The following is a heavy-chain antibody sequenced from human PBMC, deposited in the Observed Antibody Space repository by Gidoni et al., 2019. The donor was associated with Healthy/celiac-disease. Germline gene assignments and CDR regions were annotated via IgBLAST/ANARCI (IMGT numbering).Heavy chain of an antibody. Sequence: QVQLVESGGGVVLPGRSLRLSCSASGFTFIRYGMHWVRQAPGKGLEWVAVIWYDGSNKYYADSVKGRFTISRDNSKNTLYLQMNSLRAEDTAVYYCARSMVRGVTYYYYGMDVWGQGTTVTVSS. V-gene: IGHV3-33*01. CDR1: GFTFIRYG. CDR2: IWYDGSNK. D-gene: IGHD3-10*01. CDR3: ARSMVRGVTYYYYGMDV. J-gene: IGHJ6*02.